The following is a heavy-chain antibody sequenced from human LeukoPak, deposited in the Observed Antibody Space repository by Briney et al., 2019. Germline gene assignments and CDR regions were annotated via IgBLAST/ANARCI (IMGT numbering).Heavy chain of an antibody. Sequence: HPGGSLRLSCAASGFIFRSYAMHWVRQAPGKGLEWVAAVSYDGSNEYYADSVKGRFTISRDNSKNTLYVQMNSLRAEDTALYYCARKLWHRNDCWGQGTLVTVSS. J-gene: IGHJ4*02. CDR2: VSYDGSNE. CDR1: GFIFRSYA. D-gene: IGHD3-16*01. V-gene: IGHV3-30-3*01. CDR3: ARKLWHRNDC.